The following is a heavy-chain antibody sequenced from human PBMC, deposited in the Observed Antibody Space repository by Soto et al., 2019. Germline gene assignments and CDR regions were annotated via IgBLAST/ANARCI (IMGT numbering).Heavy chain of an antibody. CDR3: ARVLIGPEYRSFDY. J-gene: IGHJ4*02. V-gene: IGHV3-74*01. CDR2: INSDGSSI. D-gene: IGHD3-16*02. CDR1: GFTFSSYW. Sequence: PGGSLRLSCAASGFTFSSYWMHWVRQAPGKGLVWVSRINSDGSSISYADSVKGRFTISRDNAKNTLYLQMNSLRAEDTAVYYCARVLIGPEYRSFDYWGQGTLVTVSS.